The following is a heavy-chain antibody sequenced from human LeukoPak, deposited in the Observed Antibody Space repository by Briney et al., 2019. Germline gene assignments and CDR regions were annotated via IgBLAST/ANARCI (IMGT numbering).Heavy chain of an antibody. V-gene: IGHV4-4*07. CDR2: IYTSGST. CDR1: GGSISSYY. J-gene: IGHJ3*02. CDR3: ARDHGSIAPGAFDI. Sequence: SETLSLTCTVSGGSISSYYWSWIRQPAGKGLEWIGRIYTSGSTNYNPSLKSRVTISVDTSKNQFSLKLSSVTAADTAVYYCARDHGSIAPGAFDIWGQGTMVTVSS. D-gene: IGHD3-10*01.